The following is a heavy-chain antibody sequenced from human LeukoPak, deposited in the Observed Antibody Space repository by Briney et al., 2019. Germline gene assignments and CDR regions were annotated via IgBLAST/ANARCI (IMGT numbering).Heavy chain of an antibody. CDR1: GFTFDDYA. Sequence: GGSLRLSCAASGFTFDDYAMHWVRQAPGKGLEWVSLISWDGGSTYYADSVKGRFTISRDNSKNSLYLQMNSLRAEDTALYYCAKDKTAMVIFFGMGGWGKGTTVTVSS. CDR2: ISWDGGST. D-gene: IGHD5-18*01. J-gene: IGHJ6*04. CDR3: AKDKTAMVIFFGMGG. V-gene: IGHV3-43D*04.